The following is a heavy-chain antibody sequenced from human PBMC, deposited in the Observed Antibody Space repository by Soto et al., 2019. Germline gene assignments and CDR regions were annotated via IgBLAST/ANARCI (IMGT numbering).Heavy chain of an antibody. D-gene: IGHD3-22*01. V-gene: IGHV1-46*01. CDR2: ITPSGGST. CDR1: GYTLTSFN. CDR3: ATTYDPNYYGMDV. Sequence: ASVRVSCKASGYTLTSFNMPWARQAPGQGLEWMGIITPSGGSTSYAQKFQGRVTMTRDTSTSTVYMELSSLRSEDTAVYYCATTYDPNYYGMDVWGQGTTVTVSS. J-gene: IGHJ6*02.